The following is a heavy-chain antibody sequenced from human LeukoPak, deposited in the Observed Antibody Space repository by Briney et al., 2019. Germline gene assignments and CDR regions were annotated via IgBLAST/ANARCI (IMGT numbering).Heavy chain of an antibody. J-gene: IGHJ3*02. V-gene: IGHV1-18*01. D-gene: IGHD3-22*01. Sequence: GASVKVSCKASGYSFDRYGISWVRQAPGQGLEWLGWIGAFNGNTNYAQNLQGRVTMTADTSTTTAYMELRSLSSDDTAVYYCARDFLSYDGSENHFEDTFDIWGQGTMVTASS. CDR2: IGAFNGNT. CDR3: ARDFLSYDGSENHFEDTFDI. CDR1: GYSFDRYG.